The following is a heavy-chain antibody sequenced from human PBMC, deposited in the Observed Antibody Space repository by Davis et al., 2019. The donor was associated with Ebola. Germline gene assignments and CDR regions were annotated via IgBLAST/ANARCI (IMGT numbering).Heavy chain of an antibody. Sequence: ASVKVSCKASGYIFTDYYVHWLRQAPGQGLEWLGWINPDGGGTNYAQKFQERVIMTLDTSLNTAYMEMSSLTSDDTAIYYCARGSLLHCSGECYSSLPFWGQGSLLTVSS. J-gene: IGHJ4*02. CDR2: INPDGGGT. CDR1: GYIFTDYY. D-gene: IGHD2-21*01. CDR3: ARGSLLHCSGECYSSLPF. V-gene: IGHV1-2*02.